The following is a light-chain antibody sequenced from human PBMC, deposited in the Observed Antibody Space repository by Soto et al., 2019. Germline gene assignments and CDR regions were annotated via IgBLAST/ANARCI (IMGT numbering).Light chain of an antibody. CDR1: SSDIGAYNY. V-gene: IGLV2-8*01. CDR3: TSYGGRDNLI. CDR2: EVN. Sequence: QSALTQPRSASGSPGQSVTISCTGTSSDIGAYNYVSWFQQHPGEAPKLIISEVNKRPSGVPNRFSGSKSGNTASLTVSGLQAEDDADYYCTSYGGRDNLIFGGGTKLTVL. J-gene: IGLJ2*01.